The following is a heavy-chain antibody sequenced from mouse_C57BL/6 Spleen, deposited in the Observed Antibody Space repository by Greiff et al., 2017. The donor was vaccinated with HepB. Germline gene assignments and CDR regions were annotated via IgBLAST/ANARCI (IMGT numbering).Heavy chain of an antibody. CDR2: INPSTGGT. D-gene: IGHD1-1*01. Sequence: EVKLQESGPELVKPGASVKISCKASGYSFTGYYMNWVKQSPEKSLEWIGEINPSTGGTTYNQKFKAKATLTVDKSSSTAYMQLKSLTSEDSAVYYCARGDYGSSFSFDYWGQGTTLTVSS. CDR1: GYSFTGYY. V-gene: IGHV1-42*01. CDR3: ARGDYGSSFSFDY. J-gene: IGHJ2*01.